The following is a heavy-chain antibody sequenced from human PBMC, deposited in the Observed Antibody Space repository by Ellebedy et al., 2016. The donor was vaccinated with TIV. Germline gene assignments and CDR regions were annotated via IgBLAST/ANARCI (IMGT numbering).Heavy chain of an antibody. V-gene: IGHV3-30*02. J-gene: IGHJ5*02. D-gene: IGHD6-13*01. CDR3: AKFWGAAADWFDP. Sequence: PGGSLRLSCAASGFTFSSYGMHWVRQAPGKGLEWVAFIRYDGSNKYYADSVKGRFTISRDNSKNTLYLQMNSLRAEDTAVYYCAKFWGAAADWFDPWGQGTLVTVSS. CDR2: IRYDGSNK. CDR1: GFTFSSYG.